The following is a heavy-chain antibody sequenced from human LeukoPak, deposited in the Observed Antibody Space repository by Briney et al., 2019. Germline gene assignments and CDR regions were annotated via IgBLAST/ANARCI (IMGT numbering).Heavy chain of an antibody. D-gene: IGHD2-21*02. CDR1: GFTFSSYS. CDR3: ATDRDNSDWQKRFDS. Sequence: GGSLRLSCAASGFTFSSYSMTWVRKAPGKGLEWVGNINQDASEINYVDSVRGRFTISRDNAKNSLHLQMNSLRAEDTAVYYCATDRDNSDWQKRFDSWGQGTLVTVSS. V-gene: IGHV3-7*01. J-gene: IGHJ4*02. CDR2: INQDASEI.